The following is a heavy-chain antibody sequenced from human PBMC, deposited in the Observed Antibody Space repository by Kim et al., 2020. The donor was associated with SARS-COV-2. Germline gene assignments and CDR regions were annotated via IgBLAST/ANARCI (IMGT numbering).Heavy chain of an antibody. CDR1: GFTFDDYA. J-gene: IGHJ6*02. CDR2: ISWNSGSI. CDR3: AKMVRGGLRGVSV. V-gene: IGHV3-9*01. Sequence: GGSLRLSCAASGFTFDDYAMHWVRQAPGKGLEWVSGISWNSGSIGYADSVKGRFTISRDNAKNSLYLQMNSLRAEDTALYYCAKMVRGGLRGVSVWGQGTTVTVSS. D-gene: IGHD3-10*01.